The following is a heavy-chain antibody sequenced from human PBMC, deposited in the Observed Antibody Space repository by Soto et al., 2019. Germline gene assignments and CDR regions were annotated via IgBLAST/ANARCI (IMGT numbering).Heavy chain of an antibody. Sequence: QVHLVQSGAEVKRPGSSVRVSCRASGGTFYTYAFTWVRQAPGQGLEWMGGITPMIGTTKYAQKFHGRVTCSADESASSDYRELSNLSSYDTAVYYCARGVSVMTSVFGFWGQGTLITVSS. CDR3: ARGVSVMTSVFGF. D-gene: IGHD3-10*01. V-gene: IGHV1-69*01. CDR1: GGTFYTYA. CDR2: ITPMIGTT. J-gene: IGHJ4*02.